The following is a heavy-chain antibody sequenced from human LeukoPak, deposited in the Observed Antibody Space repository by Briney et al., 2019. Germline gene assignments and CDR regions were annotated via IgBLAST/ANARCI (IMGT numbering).Heavy chain of an antibody. V-gene: IGHV3-30*02. CDR1: GFTFSSYG. CDR3: ARGARGSGWRVFDI. D-gene: IGHD6-19*01. Sequence: PGGSLRLSCAASGFTFSSYGMHWVRQAPGKGLEWVAFIRYDGSNKYYADSVKGRFTISRDNSKNTLYLQMNSLRPEDTAVYYCARGARGSGWRVFDIWGQGTMVTVSS. CDR2: IRYDGSNK. J-gene: IGHJ3*02.